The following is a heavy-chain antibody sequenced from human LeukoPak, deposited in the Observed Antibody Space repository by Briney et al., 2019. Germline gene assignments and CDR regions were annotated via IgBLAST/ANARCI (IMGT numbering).Heavy chain of an antibody. CDR3: ARNLRGTSGTYDY. J-gene: IGHJ4*02. CDR2: ISAYNGNT. CDR1: GYTFTIYG. D-gene: IGHD2-2*01. V-gene: IGHV1-18*04. Sequence: EASVTVSCKASGYTFTIYGISWVRQAPGQGGERMGWISAYNGNTNYTQKLQGRVTMTTDTSTSTAYMELRSLRSDDTAVYYCARNLRGTSGTYDYWGQGTLVTVSS.